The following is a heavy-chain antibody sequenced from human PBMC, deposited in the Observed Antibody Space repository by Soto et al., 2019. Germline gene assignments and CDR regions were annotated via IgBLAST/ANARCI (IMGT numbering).Heavy chain of an antibody. J-gene: IGHJ4*02. CDR2: IYYSGST. V-gene: IGHV4-59*01. D-gene: IGHD2-2*01. CDR3: ARECSSTSCYPSRGSFDY. CDR1: GGSISSYY. Sequence: SETLSLTCTVSGGSISSYYRSWIRQPPGKGLEWIGYIYYSGSTNYNPSLKSRVTISVDTSKNQFSLKLSSVTAADTAVYHCARECSSTSCYPSRGSFDYWGQGTLVTVSS.